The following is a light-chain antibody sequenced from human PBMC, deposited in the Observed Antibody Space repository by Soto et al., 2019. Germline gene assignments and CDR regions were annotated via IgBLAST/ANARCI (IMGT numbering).Light chain of an antibody. CDR1: SSDVGGYNY. Sequence: QSVLIQPRSVSGSPGQSVTISCTGTSSDVGGYNYVSWYQQHPGKAPKLMIYDVSRRPSGVPDRFSGSKSGNTASLTISGLQAEDEADYYCCSYAGRYTWVFGGGTQLTVL. V-gene: IGLV2-11*01. J-gene: IGLJ3*02. CDR3: CSYAGRYTWV. CDR2: DVS.